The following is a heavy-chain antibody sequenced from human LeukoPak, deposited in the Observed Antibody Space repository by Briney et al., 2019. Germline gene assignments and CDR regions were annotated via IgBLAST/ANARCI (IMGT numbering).Heavy chain of an antibody. CDR3: ASRHCSGGGCYFAGADPFDY. D-gene: IGHD2-15*01. J-gene: IGHJ4*02. CDR1: GFTFSSYA. Sequence: GGSLRLSCAASGFTFSSYAMSWVRQAPGKGLEWVSVISGSGGSTYYADSVKGRFTISRDNSKNALYLQMNSLRAEDTAVYYCASRHCSGGGCYFAGADPFDYWGQGALVTVSS. V-gene: IGHV3-23*01. CDR2: ISGSGGST.